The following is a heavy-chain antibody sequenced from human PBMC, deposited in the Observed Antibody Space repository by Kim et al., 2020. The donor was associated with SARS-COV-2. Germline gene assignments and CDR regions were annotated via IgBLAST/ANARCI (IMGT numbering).Heavy chain of an antibody. CDR3: ARERRHYDISTGYYDSGWFDP. J-gene: IGHJ5*02. D-gene: IGHD3-9*01. Sequence: GGSLRLSCAASGFTVSSNYMSWVRQAPGKGLEWVSVIYSGGSTYYADSVKGRFTISRDNSKNTLYLQMNSLRAEDTAVYYCARERRHYDISTGYYDSGWFDPWGQGTLVTVSS. CDR1: GFTVSSNY. CDR2: IYSGGST. V-gene: IGHV3-66*02.